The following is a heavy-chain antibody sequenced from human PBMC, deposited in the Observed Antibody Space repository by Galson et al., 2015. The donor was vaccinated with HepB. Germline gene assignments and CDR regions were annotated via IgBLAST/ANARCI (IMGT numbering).Heavy chain of an antibody. D-gene: IGHD3-3*01. CDR1: GYTFTGYY. Sequence: SVKVSCKASGYTFTGYYMHWLRQAPGQGLEWVGIINPGSSSTNYAQKFQGRVTMTRDTSTSTVYMELSSLRSEDTAVYYCARVTLPISLYYDFWSGCYGAFDYWGQGTLVTVSS. V-gene: IGHV1-46*01. CDR3: ARVTLPISLYYDFWSGCYGAFDY. CDR2: INPGSSST. J-gene: IGHJ4*02.